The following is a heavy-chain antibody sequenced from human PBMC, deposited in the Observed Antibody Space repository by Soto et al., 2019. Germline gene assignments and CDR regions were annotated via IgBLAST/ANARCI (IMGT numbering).Heavy chain of an antibody. D-gene: IGHD5-18*01. V-gene: IGHV4-34*01. CDR1: GGFFSDYY. CDR2: INHSGRT. CDR3: ARTGYSYGQWGGAFDI. Sequence: SETLSLTCAVYGGFFSDYYWSWIRQPPGKGLEWIGEINHSGRTNYNPSLKSRVTISVDTSKNQFSLKMNTVTAADTAVYYCARTGYSYGQWGGAFDIWGQGTMVTVSS. J-gene: IGHJ3*02.